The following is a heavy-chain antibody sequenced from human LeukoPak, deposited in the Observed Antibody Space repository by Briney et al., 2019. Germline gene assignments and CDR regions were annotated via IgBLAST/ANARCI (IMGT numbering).Heavy chain of an antibody. CDR3: ARTQGLVVPTVGAFDI. V-gene: IGHV3-11*04. J-gene: IGHJ3*02. Sequence: GGSLRLSCAASGFTFSDYYMSWIRRAPGKGLEWVSYISSSGSSIYYADSVKGRFTISRDNAKNSLYLQMNSLRAEDTAVYYCARTQGLVVPTVGAFDIWGQGTMVTVSS. CDR2: ISSSGSSI. D-gene: IGHD2-15*01. CDR1: GFTFSDYY.